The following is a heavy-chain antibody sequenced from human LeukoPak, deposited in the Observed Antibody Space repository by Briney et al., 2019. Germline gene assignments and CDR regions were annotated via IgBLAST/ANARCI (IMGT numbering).Heavy chain of an antibody. V-gene: IGHV5-51*01. Sequence: GESLKISCKGSGYSFTSYWIGWVRQMPGKGLEWMGIIYPGDSDTRYSPSFRGQVTISADKSISTAYLQWSSLKASDTAMYYCARQYCSSTSCYWGVRAFDIWGQGTMVTVSS. CDR1: GYSFTSYW. CDR2: IYPGDSDT. D-gene: IGHD2-2*01. J-gene: IGHJ3*02. CDR3: ARQYCSSTSCYWGVRAFDI.